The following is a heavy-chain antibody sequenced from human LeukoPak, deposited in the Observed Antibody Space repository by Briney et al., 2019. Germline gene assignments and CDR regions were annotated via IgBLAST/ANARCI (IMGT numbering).Heavy chain of an antibody. CDR3: ARKRGGYCSGGSCFYFDY. J-gene: IGHJ4*02. CDR2: IKQDGSEK. D-gene: IGHD2-15*01. V-gene: IGHV3-7*01. CDR1: GFTFSGYW. Sequence: GGSLRLSCAASGFTFSGYWMSWVGQAPGKGLEWVANIKQDGSEKYYVDSVKGRFTISRGNAKNSLYLQMNSLRAEDTAVYYCARKRGGYCSGGSCFYFDYWGQGTLVTVSS.